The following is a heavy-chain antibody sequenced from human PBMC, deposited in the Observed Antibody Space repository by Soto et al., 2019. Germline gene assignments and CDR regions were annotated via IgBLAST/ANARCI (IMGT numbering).Heavy chain of an antibody. Sequence: ASVKVSCKASGYTFTSYGISWVRQAPGQGLEWMGWINPNSGGTNYAQKFQGWVTMTRDTSISTAYMELSRLRSDDTAVYYCARERNSGTMVRGVPNGWFDPWGQGTLVTVSS. CDR1: GYTFTSYG. J-gene: IGHJ5*02. CDR2: INPNSGGT. V-gene: IGHV1-2*04. D-gene: IGHD3-10*01. CDR3: ARERNSGTMVRGVPNGWFDP.